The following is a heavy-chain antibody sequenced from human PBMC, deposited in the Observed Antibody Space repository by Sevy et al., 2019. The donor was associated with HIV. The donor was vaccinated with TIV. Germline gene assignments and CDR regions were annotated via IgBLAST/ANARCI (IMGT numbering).Heavy chain of an antibody. CDR2: INWNADNT. CDR3: ARSTYYYDTTGYGAFDL. Sequence: GGSLRLSCAASGFIFPDHAMSWVRQPPGKGLEWVSGINWNADNTGYADSLKGRFTISRDNAKNSLYLEINSLRAEDTALYYCARSTYYYDTTGYGAFDLWGQGTLVTVSS. D-gene: IGHD3-22*01. V-gene: IGHV3-20*04. CDR1: GFIFPDHA. J-gene: IGHJ3*01.